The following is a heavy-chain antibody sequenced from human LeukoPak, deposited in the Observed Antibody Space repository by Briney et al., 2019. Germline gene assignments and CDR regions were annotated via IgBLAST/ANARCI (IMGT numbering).Heavy chain of an antibody. D-gene: IGHD1-26*01. CDR3: ARGWTFPDPIVGPTTGYPDY. J-gene: IGHJ4*02. CDR1: GYTFTNYG. V-gene: IGHV1-18*01. CDR2: ISTYNGNT. Sequence: GASVKVSCKASGYTFTNYGISWVRQAPGQGLEWMGWISTYNGNTNYAQKVQGRVTITTDTSTSTAYMELRSLRSDDTAVYYCARGWTFPDPIVGPTTGYPDYWGQGTLVTVSS.